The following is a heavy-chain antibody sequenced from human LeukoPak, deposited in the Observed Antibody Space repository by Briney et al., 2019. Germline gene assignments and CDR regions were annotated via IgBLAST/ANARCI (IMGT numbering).Heavy chain of an antibody. CDR1: GGSFSGYY. CDR2: INHSGST. D-gene: IGHD3-22*01. J-gene: IGHJ5*02. Sequence: SETLSLTCAVYGGSFSGYYWSWIRQPPGKGLEWIGEINHSGSTNYNPSLKSRVTISVDTSKNQFSLKLSSVTAADTAVYYCARDHDHYDNIDPWGQGTLVTASS. CDR3: ARDHDHYDNIDP. V-gene: IGHV4-34*01.